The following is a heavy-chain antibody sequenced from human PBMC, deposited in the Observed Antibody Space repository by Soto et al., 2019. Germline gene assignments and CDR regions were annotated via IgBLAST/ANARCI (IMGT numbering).Heavy chain of an antibody. CDR2: IYYSGST. CDR3: ARQDYDYIWGTPPFDY. Sequence: SETLSLTCTVSGGSISSYYWSWIRQPPGKGLEWIGYIYYSGSTNYNPSLKSRVTISVDTSKNQFSLKLSSVTAADTAVYYCARQDYDYIWGTPPFDYWGQGTLVTVSS. V-gene: IGHV4-59*01. D-gene: IGHD3-16*01. J-gene: IGHJ4*02. CDR1: GGSISSYY.